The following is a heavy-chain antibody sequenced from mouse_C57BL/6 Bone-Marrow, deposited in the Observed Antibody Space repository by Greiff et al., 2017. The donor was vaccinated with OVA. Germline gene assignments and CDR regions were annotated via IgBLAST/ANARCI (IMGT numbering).Heavy chain of an antibody. J-gene: IGHJ4*01. Sequence: QVQLQQSGPGLVQPSQSLSITCTVSGFSLTSYGVHWVRQSPGKGLEWLGVIWRGGSTDYNAAFMSRLSITKDNSKSQVFFKMNSLQADDTAIYYCAKNPRWLLNYYYAMDYWGQGTSVTVSS. D-gene: IGHD2-3*01. CDR1: GFSLTSYG. CDR2: IWRGGST. V-gene: IGHV2-5*01. CDR3: AKNPRWLLNYYYAMDY.